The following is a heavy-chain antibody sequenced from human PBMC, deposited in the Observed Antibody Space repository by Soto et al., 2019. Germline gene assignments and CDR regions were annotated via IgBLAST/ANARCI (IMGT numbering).Heavy chain of an antibody. CDR2: IYYSGRT. J-gene: IGHJ4*02. CDR3: ARHLNAAATTTI. D-gene: IGHD6-13*01. CDR1: GGSISSSSYY. V-gene: IGHV4-39*01. Sequence: PSETLSLTCTVSGGSISSSSYYWGWIRQPPGKGLEWIGSIYYSGRTFYSPSLKSRVIISVDTSKNQFSLKLSSVTAADTAVYYCARHLNAAATTTIWGQGTLVTVSS.